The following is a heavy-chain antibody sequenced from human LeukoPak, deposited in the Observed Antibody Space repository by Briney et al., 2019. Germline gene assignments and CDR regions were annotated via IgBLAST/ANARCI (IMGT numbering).Heavy chain of an antibody. CDR3: ARLAVRGYRGFDY. CDR1: GYSISSGYY. CDR2: VYPSGNT. J-gene: IGHJ4*02. V-gene: IGHV4-38-2*01. Sequence: PSETLSLTCSVSGYSISSGYYWGWIRQPPGKGLEYIGNVYPSGNTHYNPSLKSRVTISVDTSKNQFSLKLSSVTAADTAVYYCARLAVRGYRGFDYWGQGTLVTVSS. D-gene: IGHD3-10*01.